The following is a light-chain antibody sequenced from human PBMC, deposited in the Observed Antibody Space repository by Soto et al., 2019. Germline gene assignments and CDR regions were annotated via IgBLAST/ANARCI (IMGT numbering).Light chain of an antibody. CDR1: ERISHS. Sequence: DIVLTQSPATLSLSPGNRVTLSCRANERISHSLAWYQQKPGQAPRILIYDASFRATGIPERFSGSGSGTDFTLSISSLELEDFAVYYCQLSQQRSKWPITFGQGTRLEIK. CDR2: DAS. J-gene: IGKJ5*01. V-gene: IGKV3-11*01. CDR3: QLSQQRSKWPIT.